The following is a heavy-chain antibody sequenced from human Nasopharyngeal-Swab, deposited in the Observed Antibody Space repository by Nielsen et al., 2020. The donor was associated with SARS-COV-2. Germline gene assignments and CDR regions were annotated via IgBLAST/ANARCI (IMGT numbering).Heavy chain of an antibody. J-gene: IGHJ4*02. Sequence: GGSLRLSCAASGFTFRSYAMSWVRQAPGKGLEWVSAISGSGDSTYYADSVKGRFTISRDNSKNTLYLQMNSLRVEDTAVYYCARDVGGRDNYWGQGALVTVSS. CDR1: GFTFRSYA. CDR3: ARDVGGRDNY. D-gene: IGHD2-15*01. V-gene: IGHV3-23*01. CDR2: ISGSGDST.